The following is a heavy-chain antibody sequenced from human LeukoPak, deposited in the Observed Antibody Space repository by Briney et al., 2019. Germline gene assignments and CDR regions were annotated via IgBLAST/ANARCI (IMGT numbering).Heavy chain of an antibody. CDR2: IRCDGNNK. CDR1: GFTFSSYG. D-gene: IGHD5-12*01. J-gene: IGHJ6*03. V-gene: IGHV3-30*02. CDR3: AKDGYSGYDGYYMDV. Sequence: PGGSLRLSCAASGFTFSSYGMHWVRQAPGKGLEWVAFIRCDGNNKYYVDSVKGRFSISRENSNNTLHMQMNSLSIEDTAVYYCAKDGYSGYDGYYMDVWGKGTTVTVSS.